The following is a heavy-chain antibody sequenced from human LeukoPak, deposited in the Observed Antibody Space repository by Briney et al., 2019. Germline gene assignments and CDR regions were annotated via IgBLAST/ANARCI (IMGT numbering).Heavy chain of an antibody. Sequence: GGSLRLSCAASGFTFSSYAMSWVRQAPGKGLEWVSAISGSGGSTYYADSVKGRFTISRDNARNSVYLQMNSLRAEDTAVYYCARLMFLWPPIYFDYWGQGTLVTVSS. J-gene: IGHJ4*02. CDR2: ISGSGGST. V-gene: IGHV3-23*01. D-gene: IGHD2-8*01. CDR1: GFTFSSYA. CDR3: ARLMFLWPPIYFDY.